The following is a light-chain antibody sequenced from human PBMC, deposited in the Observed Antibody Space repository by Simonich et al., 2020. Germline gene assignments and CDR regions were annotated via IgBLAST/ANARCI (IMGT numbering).Light chain of an antibody. CDR1: QSVLYSSNNKNY. Sequence: DIVMTQSPDSLAVSLGERATINCKSSQSVLYSSNNKNYLAWYQQKPGQPPKLLIYWASTLESGVPDRFSCSWSGTDFTLTISSLQAEDVAVYYCQQYYSTPWTFGQGTKVEIK. J-gene: IGKJ1*01. CDR3: QQYYSTPWT. V-gene: IGKV4-1*01. CDR2: WAS.